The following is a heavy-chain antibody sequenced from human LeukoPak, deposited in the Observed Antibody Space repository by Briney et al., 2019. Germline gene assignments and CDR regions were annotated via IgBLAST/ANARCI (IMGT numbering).Heavy chain of an antibody. CDR3: ARVGRRWLLHAFDI. J-gene: IGHJ3*02. Sequence: SETLSLTCTVSGGSISSYYWSWIRQPPGKGLEWIGYIYYSGSTNYNPSLKSRVTISVDTSKNQFSLKLSSVTAADTAVYYCARVGRRWLLHAFDIWGQGTMVTVSS. V-gene: IGHV4-59*01. CDR1: GGSISSYY. D-gene: IGHD3-22*01. CDR2: IYYSGST.